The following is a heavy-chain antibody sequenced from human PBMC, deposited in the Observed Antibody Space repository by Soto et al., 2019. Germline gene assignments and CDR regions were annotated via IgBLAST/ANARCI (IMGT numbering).Heavy chain of an antibody. CDR3: ARVSGYCSSTSCWNYFDY. V-gene: IGHV4-31*03. Sequence: SETLSLTCTVSGGSISSGGYYWSWIRQHPGKGLEWIGYIYYSGSTYYNPSLKSRVTISVDTSKNQFSLKLSSVTAADTAVYYCARVSGYCSSTSCWNYFDYWGQGTLVTVSS. D-gene: IGHD2-2*01. CDR1: GGSISSGGYY. J-gene: IGHJ4*02. CDR2: IYYSGST.